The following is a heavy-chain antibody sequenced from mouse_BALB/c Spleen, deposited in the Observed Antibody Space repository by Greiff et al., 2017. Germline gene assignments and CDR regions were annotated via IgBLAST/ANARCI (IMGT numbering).Heavy chain of an antibody. CDR2: IRNKANGYTT. V-gene: IGHV7-3*02. J-gene: IGHJ3*01. D-gene: IGHD3-2*01. Sequence: EVQLVESGGGLVQPGGSLRLSCATSGFTFTAYYMSWVRQPPGKALEWLGFIRNKANGYTTEYSASVKGRFTISRDNSQSILYLQMNTLRAEDSATYYCARVDSSGPFAYWGQGTLVTVSA. CDR3: ARVDSSGPFAY. CDR1: GFTFTAYY.